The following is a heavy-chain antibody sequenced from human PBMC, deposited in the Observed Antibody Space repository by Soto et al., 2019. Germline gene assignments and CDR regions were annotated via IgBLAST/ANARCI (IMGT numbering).Heavy chain of an antibody. CDR1: GFSLSTSGVG. CDR2: TYWDDDK. V-gene: IGHV2-5*02. D-gene: IGHD2-2*01. J-gene: IGHJ5*02. Sequence: QITLKESGPTLVKPTQTLTLTCTFSGFSLSTSGVGVGWIRQPPAKALEWLALTYWDDDKRYSPYLKSRLTITKDTSKNQVVLTMTNMDPLNTATYYCAHRRRGQLLFGDWFDPWGQGTLVTVSS. CDR3: AHRRRGQLLFGDWFDP.